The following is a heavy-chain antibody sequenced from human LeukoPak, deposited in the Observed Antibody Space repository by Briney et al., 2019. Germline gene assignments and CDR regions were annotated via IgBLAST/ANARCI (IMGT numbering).Heavy chain of an antibody. J-gene: IGHJ4*02. CDR3: ATLVATTQFDY. V-gene: IGHV3-7*01. D-gene: IGHD5-12*01. CDR2: IKQDGSEK. Sequence: GGSLRLSCAASGFTFSSHWMSWVRQAPGKGLEWVANIKQDGSEKYYVDSVKGRFTISRDNAKNSLYLQMNSLRVEDTAVYYCATLVATTQFDYWGRGTLVTVSS. CDR1: GFTFSSHW.